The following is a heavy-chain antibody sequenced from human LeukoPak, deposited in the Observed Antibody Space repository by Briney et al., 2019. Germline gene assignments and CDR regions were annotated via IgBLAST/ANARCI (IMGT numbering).Heavy chain of an antibody. V-gene: IGHV3-66*02. D-gene: IGHD3-10*01. CDR2: IHSGGRA. CDR1: GFSVSSNY. CDR3: VGVETITMVRGASGDV. J-gene: IGHJ6*04. Sequence: GGSLRLSCAASGFSVSSNYMTWVRQTPGKGLEWVSVIHSGGRAYYADSVKGRFTSRDNSKNTLDLQMNSLSVEDTAVYYCVGVETITMVRGASGDVWGKGTTVTVSS.